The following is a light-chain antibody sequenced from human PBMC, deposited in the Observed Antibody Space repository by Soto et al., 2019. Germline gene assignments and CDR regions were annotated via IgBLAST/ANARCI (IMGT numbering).Light chain of an antibody. CDR2: DAS. V-gene: IGKV1-5*01. Sequence: DIQMTQSPSTLSASVGDRVTITCRASQSISSWLAWYQQKPGKAPKLLIYDASSLKSGVPSRFSGSGSGTEFTLTISSLQPDDFATYYCQQYDSFSVWTFGQGTKVDIK. CDR1: QSISSW. J-gene: IGKJ1*01. CDR3: QQYDSFSVWT.